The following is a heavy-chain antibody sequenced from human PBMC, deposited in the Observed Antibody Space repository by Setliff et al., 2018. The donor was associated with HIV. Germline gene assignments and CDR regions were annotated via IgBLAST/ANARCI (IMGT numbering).Heavy chain of an antibody. CDR1: GGSISSHF. J-gene: IGHJ3*02. D-gene: IGHD6-19*01. CDR3: ARDGVGITVAGLWNAFDI. V-gene: IGHV4-59*11. CDR2: IYYSGST. Sequence: PSETLSLTCTVSGGSISSHFWSWIRQPPGKGLEWIGYIYYSGSTNYNPSLKSRVTISIDTSKNQFSLKLSSVTAAGTAVYFCARDGVGITVAGLWNAFDIWGQGTKVTVSS.